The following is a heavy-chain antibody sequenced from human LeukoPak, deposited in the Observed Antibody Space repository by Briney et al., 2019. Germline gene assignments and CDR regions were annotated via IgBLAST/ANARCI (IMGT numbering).Heavy chain of an antibody. Sequence: GGSLRLSCEVSGFPVRSRYMTWVRQPPGKGLECVAVIYSGGTTYHIDSVKGRFTISRDISKSTMYLEMNSLRVEDTAIYYCASLEGGPSDGRWGQGTLVTVSS. CDR1: GFPVRSRY. J-gene: IGHJ4*02. CDR3: ASLEGGPSDGR. D-gene: IGHD3-3*01. CDR2: IYSGGTT. V-gene: IGHV3-53*01.